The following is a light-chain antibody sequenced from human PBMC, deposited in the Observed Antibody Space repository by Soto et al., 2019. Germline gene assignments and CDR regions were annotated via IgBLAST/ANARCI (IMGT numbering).Light chain of an antibody. J-gene: IGLJ2*01. CDR2: EVS. V-gene: IGLV2-14*01. CDR3: SSYTGDTTPV. Sequence: QSALTQPASVSGSPGQSITISCTGTSNDVGGYAYVSWYQQYPDKAPKLVISEVSNRPSGVSHRFSGSRSGNMASLTISGLQAEDEADYYCSSYTGDTTPVFGGGTKLTVL. CDR1: SNDVGGYAY.